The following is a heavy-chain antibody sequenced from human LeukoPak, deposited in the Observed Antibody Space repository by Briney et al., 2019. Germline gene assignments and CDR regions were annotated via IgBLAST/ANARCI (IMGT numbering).Heavy chain of an antibody. CDR1: GGSISSYY. J-gene: IGHJ6*03. D-gene: IGHD2-8*01. CDR2: IYYSGST. Sequence: SETLSLTCTVSGGSISSYYWSWIWQPPGKGLEWIGYIYYSGSTNYNPSLKSRVTISVDTSKNQFSLKLSSVTAADTAVYYCARCTSRSYYYMDVWGRGTTVTVSS. CDR3: ARCTSRSYYYMDV. V-gene: IGHV4-59*01.